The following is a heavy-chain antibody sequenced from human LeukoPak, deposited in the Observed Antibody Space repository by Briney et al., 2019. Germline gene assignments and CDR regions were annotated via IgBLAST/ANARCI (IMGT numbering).Heavy chain of an antibody. CDR3: ARGGGPW. CDR2: ISSSSSYI. V-gene: IGHV3-21*01. J-gene: IGHJ4*02. Sequence: PGGSLRLSCAASGFTFSSYSMNWVRQAPGKGLEWVSSISSSSSYIYYADSVKGRFTTSRDNAKNSPYRQMNSLRAEDTAVDYCARGGGPWWGQGTLVTVSS. CDR1: GFTFSSYS. D-gene: IGHD3-16*01.